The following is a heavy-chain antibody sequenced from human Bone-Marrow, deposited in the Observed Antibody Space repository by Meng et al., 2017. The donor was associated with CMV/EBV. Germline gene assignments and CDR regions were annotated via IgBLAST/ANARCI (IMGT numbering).Heavy chain of an antibody. CDR1: GFTFSSYA. D-gene: IGHD2-2*01. Sequence: GESLKISCAASGFTFSSYAMHWVRQAPGKGLEWVAVISYDGSNKYYADSVKGRFTISRDNSKNTLYLQMNSLRAEDTAFYYCARGGPSILVPARPWLWGQGTLVTVSS. CDR2: ISYDGSNK. V-gene: IGHV3-30-3*01. CDR3: ARGGPSILVPARPWL. J-gene: IGHJ4*02.